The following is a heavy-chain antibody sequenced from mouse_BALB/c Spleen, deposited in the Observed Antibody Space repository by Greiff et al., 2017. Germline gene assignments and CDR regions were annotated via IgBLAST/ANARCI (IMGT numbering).Heavy chain of an antibody. D-gene: IGHD3-1*01. V-gene: IGHV5-6-3*01. J-gene: IGHJ4*01. CDR1: GFTFSSYG. CDR3: ARVGIYAMDY. CDR2: INSNGGST. Sequence: DVQLVESGGGLVQPGGSLKLSCAASGFTFSSYGMSWVRQTPDKRLELVATINSNGGSTYYPDSVKGRFTISRDNAKNTLYLQMSSLKSEDTAMYYGARVGIYAMDYWGQGTSVTVSS.